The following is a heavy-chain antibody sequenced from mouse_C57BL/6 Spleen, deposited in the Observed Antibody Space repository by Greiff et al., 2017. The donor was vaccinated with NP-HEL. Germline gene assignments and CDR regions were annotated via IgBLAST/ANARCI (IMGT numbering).Heavy chain of an antibody. J-gene: IGHJ1*03. CDR2: IYPGDGDT. D-gene: IGHD2-5*01. V-gene: IGHV1-82*01. Sequence: QVQLKQSGPELVKPGASVKISCKASGYAFSSSWMNWVKQRPGKGLEWIGRIYPGDGDTNYNGKFKGKATLTADKSSSTAYMQLSSLTSEDSAVYFCARNSNWYFDVWGTGTTVTVSS. CDR3: ARNSNWYFDV. CDR1: GYAFSSSW.